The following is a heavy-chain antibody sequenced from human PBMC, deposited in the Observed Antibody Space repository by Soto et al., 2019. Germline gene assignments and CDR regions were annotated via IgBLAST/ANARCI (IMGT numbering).Heavy chain of an antibody. CDR1: GFTFSSYD. J-gene: IGHJ3*02. V-gene: IGHV3-13*01. CDR3: ARASGGDSGPLPAFDAFDI. Sequence: EVQLVESGGGLVQPGGSLRLSCAASGFTFSSYDMHWVRQATGKGLEWVSAIGTAGDTYYPGSVKGRFTISRENAKNSLYLQMNSLRAGDTAVYYCARASGGDSGPLPAFDAFDIWGQGTMVTVSS. CDR2: IGTAGDT. D-gene: IGHD2-21*01.